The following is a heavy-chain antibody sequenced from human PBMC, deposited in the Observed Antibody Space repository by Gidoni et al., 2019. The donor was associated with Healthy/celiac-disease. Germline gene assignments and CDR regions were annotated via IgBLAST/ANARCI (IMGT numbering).Heavy chain of an antibody. Sequence: EVQLVESGGGLVQPGRSLRLSCAASGFPLDDYAMHWVRQAPGKGLEWVAGISWNSGSIGYADSVKGRFTISRDNAKNSLYLQMNSLRAEDTALYYCAKGGRGAAPDAFDIWGQGTMVTVFS. D-gene: IGHD2-15*01. CDR3: AKGGRGAAPDAFDI. CDR2: ISWNSGSI. J-gene: IGHJ3*02. V-gene: IGHV3-9*01. CDR1: GFPLDDYA.